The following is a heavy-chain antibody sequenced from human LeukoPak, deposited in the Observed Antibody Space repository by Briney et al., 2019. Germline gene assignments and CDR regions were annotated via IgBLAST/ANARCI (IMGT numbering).Heavy chain of an antibody. Sequence: ASVKVSCKASGYTFTSYDINWVRQAPRQGLEWMGWIHPNSGDTGYAKKLQGKVTMTRNTSISTAYMEVSSLRSDDTAVYYCARGYSYVYNYWGQGTLVTVSS. CDR1: GYTFTSYD. CDR3: ARGYSYVYNY. J-gene: IGHJ4*02. CDR2: IHPNSGDT. D-gene: IGHD5-18*01. V-gene: IGHV1-8*01.